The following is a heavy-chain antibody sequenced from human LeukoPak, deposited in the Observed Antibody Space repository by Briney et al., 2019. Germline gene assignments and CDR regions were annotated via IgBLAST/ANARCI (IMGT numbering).Heavy chain of an antibody. J-gene: IGHJ3*01. CDR3: ARRRQISGSSPYAFDL. V-gene: IGHV4-39*01. CDR2: IYYSGST. Sequence: PSETLSLTCTVSGGSISSSSYYWGWIRQPPGKGLEWIGSIYYSGSTYYNPSLKSRVTISVDTSKNQFSLRLSSVTAADTAVYYCARRRQISGSSPYAFDLWGQGTMVTVSS. D-gene: IGHD1-26*01. CDR1: GGSISSSSYY.